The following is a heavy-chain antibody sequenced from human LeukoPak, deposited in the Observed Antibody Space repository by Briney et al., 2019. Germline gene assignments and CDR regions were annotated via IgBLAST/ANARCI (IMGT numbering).Heavy chain of an antibody. J-gene: IGHJ6*03. CDR2: IIPHFDTA. CDR1: GGTFSSYI. Sequence: SVKVSCKASGGTFSSYIISWVRQAPGQGLEWMGYIIPHFDTANYAQKFQGRVTFTTDDSTSTAYMELSSLRSEDTAVHYCARGLGIAAAGTNYYYYMDVWGKGTTVTVSS. D-gene: IGHD6-13*01. V-gene: IGHV1-69*05. CDR3: ARGLGIAAAGTNYYYYMDV.